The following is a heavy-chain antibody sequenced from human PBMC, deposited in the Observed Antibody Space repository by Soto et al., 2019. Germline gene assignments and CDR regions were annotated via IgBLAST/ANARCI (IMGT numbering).Heavy chain of an antibody. CDR1: GYTFTGYY. Sequence: ASVKVSCKASGYTFTGYYMHWVRQAPGQGLEWMGWINPNSGGTNYAQKFQGWVTMTRDTSISTAYMELSRLRSDDTAVYYCASAGIVGADYYYYGMDVWGQGTTVTVSS. V-gene: IGHV1-2*04. CDR3: ASAGIVGADYYYYGMDV. CDR2: INPNSGGT. D-gene: IGHD1-26*01. J-gene: IGHJ6*02.